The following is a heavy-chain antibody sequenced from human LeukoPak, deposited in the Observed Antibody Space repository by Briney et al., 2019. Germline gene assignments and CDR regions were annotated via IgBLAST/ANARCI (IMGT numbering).Heavy chain of an antibody. Sequence: ASVKVSCKASGYTFTSYDINWVRLATGQGLEWMGWMNPNSGNTGYAQKFQGRVTMTRNTSISTAYMELSSLRSEDTAVYYCARGYRTGNYYYYGMDVWGQGTTVTVSS. CDR2: MNPNSGNT. CDR1: GYTFTSYD. V-gene: IGHV1-8*01. J-gene: IGHJ6*02. CDR3: ARGYRTGNYYYYGMDV. D-gene: IGHD1-1*01.